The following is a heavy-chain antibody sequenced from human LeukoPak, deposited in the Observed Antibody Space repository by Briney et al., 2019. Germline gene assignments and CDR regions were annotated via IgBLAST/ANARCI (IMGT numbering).Heavy chain of an antibody. CDR3: ARDRGGSSWSNDAFDI. CDR1: GGSISSYY. J-gene: IGHJ3*02. D-gene: IGHD6-13*01. CDR2: IYYSGST. Sequence: SETLSLTCTVSGGSISSYYWSWIRQPPGKGLEWIGYIYYSGSTNYNPSLKSRVSMSVDTSKSQFSLNLSSVTAADTAIYYCARDRGGSSWSNDAFDIWGQGTTVTVSS. V-gene: IGHV4-59*01.